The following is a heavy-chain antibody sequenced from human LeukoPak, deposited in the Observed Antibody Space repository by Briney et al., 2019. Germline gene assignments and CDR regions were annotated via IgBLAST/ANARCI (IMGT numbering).Heavy chain of an antibody. CDR1: GGSISSGDYY. CDR2: IYHSGST. CDR3: ASQVVVPAAPSVYFDY. Sequence: SETLSLTCTVSGGSISSGDYYWSWIRQPPGKGLEWIGYIYHSGSTYYNPSLKSRVTISVDRSKNQFSLKLSSVTAADTAVYYCASQVVVPAAPSVYFDYWGQGTLVTVSS. J-gene: IGHJ4*02. D-gene: IGHD2-2*01. V-gene: IGHV4-30-2*01.